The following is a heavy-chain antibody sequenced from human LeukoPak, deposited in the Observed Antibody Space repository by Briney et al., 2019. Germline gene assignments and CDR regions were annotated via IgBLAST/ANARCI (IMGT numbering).Heavy chain of an antibody. CDR3: ARDYDILTGYYRGSLY. CDR1: GYTFTSYG. V-gene: IGHV1-18*01. J-gene: IGHJ4*02. Sequence: ASVKVSCKASGYTFTSYGISWVRQAPGQGLEWMGWISAYNGNTNYAQKLQGRVTMTTDTSTSTAYMELRSLRSDGTAVYYCARDYDILTGYYRGSLYWGQGTLVTVSS. D-gene: IGHD3-9*01. CDR2: ISAYNGNT.